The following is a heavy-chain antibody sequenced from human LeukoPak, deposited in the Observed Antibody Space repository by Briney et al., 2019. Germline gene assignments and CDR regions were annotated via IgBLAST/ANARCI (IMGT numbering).Heavy chain of an antibody. D-gene: IGHD2-2*01. J-gene: IGHJ3*01. CDR2: ISGSNGRI. Sequence: ASVKVSCKASGHTFVSYGISWVRQAPGQGLEWMGWISGSNGRIDYEQKFQGRVTMTTDTSTSTAYLELRSLTSEDTAVYYCARRFCSSVSCYDDDAFDVWGQGTLVTVS. CDR1: GHTFVSYG. V-gene: IGHV1-18*01. CDR3: ARRFCSSVSCYDDDAFDV.